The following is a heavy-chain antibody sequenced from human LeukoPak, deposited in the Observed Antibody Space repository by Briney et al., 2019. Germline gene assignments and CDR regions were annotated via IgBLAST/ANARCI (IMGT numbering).Heavy chain of an antibody. V-gene: IGHV3-23*01. J-gene: IGHJ4*02. CDR1: GFTFSSYA. Sequence: PGGSLRLSCAASGFTFSSYAMSWVRQAPGKGLEWVSAISGSGGSTYYADSVKGRFTISRDNSKNTLYLQMNSLRAEDTAVYYCAKSSYSGSYYEPFDYWGQGTLVTVSS. CDR3: AKSSYSGSYYEPFDY. CDR2: ISGSGGST. D-gene: IGHD1-26*01.